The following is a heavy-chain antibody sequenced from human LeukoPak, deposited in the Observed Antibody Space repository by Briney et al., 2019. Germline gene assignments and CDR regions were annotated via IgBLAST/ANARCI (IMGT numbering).Heavy chain of an antibody. J-gene: IGHJ4*02. CDR2: ISGSGRNT. Sequence: GGSLRLSCAASGFTFSSYAMNWVRQAPVKGLECVSTISGSGRNTYYADSVKGRFTISRDNSKNTLYLQMNSLRAEDTALYYCATNYYDSSGYFPDFDYWGQGALVSVSS. CDR3: ATNYYDSSGYFPDFDY. CDR1: GFTFSSYA. D-gene: IGHD3-22*01. V-gene: IGHV3-23*01.